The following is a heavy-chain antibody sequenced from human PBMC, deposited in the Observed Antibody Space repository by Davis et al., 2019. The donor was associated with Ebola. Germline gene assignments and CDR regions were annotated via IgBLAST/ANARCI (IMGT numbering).Heavy chain of an antibody. Sequence: PSQTLSLTCTVSGGSISSGDYYWSWIRQPPGKGLEWIGYIYYSGSTYYNPSLKSRVTISVDTSKNQFSPKLSSVTAADTAVYYCARGSEYCSSTSCYFVDYWGQGTLVTVSS. CDR2: IYYSGST. V-gene: IGHV4-30-4*01. D-gene: IGHD2-2*01. J-gene: IGHJ4*02. CDR1: GGSISSGDYY. CDR3: ARGSEYCSSTSCYFVDY.